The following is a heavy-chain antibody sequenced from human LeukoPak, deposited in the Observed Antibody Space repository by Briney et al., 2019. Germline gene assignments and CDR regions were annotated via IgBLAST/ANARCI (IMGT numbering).Heavy chain of an antibody. V-gene: IGHV3-7*01. CDR2: IKQDGSEK. J-gene: IGHJ6*03. CDR3: ARTPYSSSWYAGYYYYYYMDV. D-gene: IGHD6-13*01. Sequence: PGGSLRLSCAASGFTFSSYWMSWVRQAPGKGLEWVANIKQDGSEKYYVDSVKGRFTISRDNAKNSLYLQMNSLRAEDTAVYYCARTPYSSSWYAGYYYYYYMDVWGKGTTVTVSS. CDR1: GFTFSSYW.